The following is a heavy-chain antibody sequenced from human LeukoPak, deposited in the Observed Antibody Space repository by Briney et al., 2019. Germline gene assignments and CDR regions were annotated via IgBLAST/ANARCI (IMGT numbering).Heavy chain of an antibody. V-gene: IGHV1-69*01. CDR2: IIPIFGTA. CDR1: GGTFSSYA. CDR3: ASIIAAAGTFPDY. J-gene: IGHJ4*02. Sequence: ASVKVSCKASGGTFSSYAISWVRQAPGQGLEWMGGIIPIFGTANYAQKFQGRVTITADESMSTAYMELSSLRSEDTAVYYCASIIAAAGTFPDYWGQGTLVTVSS. D-gene: IGHD6-13*01.